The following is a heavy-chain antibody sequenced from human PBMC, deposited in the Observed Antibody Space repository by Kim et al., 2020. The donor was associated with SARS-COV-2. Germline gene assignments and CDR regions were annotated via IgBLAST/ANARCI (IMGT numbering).Heavy chain of an antibody. CDR3: ARGVRHTSGWDHYYAVDV. V-gene: IGHV3-7*03. CDR2: INQDGGEK. D-gene: IGHD6-19*01. CDR1: GFTVSNYW. Sequence: GGSLRLSCAASGFTVSNYWMTWVRQAPGKGLECVANINQDGGEKLYVDSVKGRFTISRDTARSSLLLQMNSLRAEDTALYFCARGVRHTSGWDHYYAVDVWGQGTTVTVSS. J-gene: IGHJ6*02.